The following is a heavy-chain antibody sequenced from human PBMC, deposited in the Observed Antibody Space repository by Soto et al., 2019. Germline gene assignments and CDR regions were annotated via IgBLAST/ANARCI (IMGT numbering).Heavy chain of an antibody. Sequence: QVQLVQSGAEVKKPGASVKVSCKASGYTFTTNTIHWVRQAPGQTLEWMGWINAGNDNTKSSQKFQARVTLTKDTSATTVYMELSSLRSEDTAVYCCARDRAGTSSWGFDHWGQGTLITVSS. V-gene: IGHV1-3*01. J-gene: IGHJ4*02. CDR1: GYTFTTNT. CDR3: ARDRAGTSSWGFDH. CDR2: INAGNDNT. D-gene: IGHD6-6*01.